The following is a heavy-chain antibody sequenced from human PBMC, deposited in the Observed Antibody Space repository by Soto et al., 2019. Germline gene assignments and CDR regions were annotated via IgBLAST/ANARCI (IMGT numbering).Heavy chain of an antibody. CDR2: IKQDGSEK. CDR1: GFTFSSYW. J-gene: IGHJ4*02. Sequence: GGSLRLSCAASGFTFSSYWMSWVRQAPGKGREWVANIKQDGSEKYYVDSVKGRFTISRDNAKNSLYLQMNSLRAEDTAVYYCVSGYDIGYFDYWGQGTLVTVSS. D-gene: IGHD5-12*01. V-gene: IGHV3-7*01. CDR3: VSGYDIGYFDY.